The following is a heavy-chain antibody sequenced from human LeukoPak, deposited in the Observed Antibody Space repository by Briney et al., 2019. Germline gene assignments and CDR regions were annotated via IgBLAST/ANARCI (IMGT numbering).Heavy chain of an antibody. Sequence: ASVKVSCKASGYTFTNYAISWVRQAPGQGLEWMGWISAYNGNTNYAQKLQGRVTTTTDTSTSTAYMELRSLRSDDTAVYYCARVDYYDSSGYYWPPIDYWGQGTLVTVSS. D-gene: IGHD3-22*01. J-gene: IGHJ4*02. CDR3: ARVDYYDSSGYYWPPIDY. V-gene: IGHV1-18*01. CDR2: ISAYNGNT. CDR1: GYTFTNYA.